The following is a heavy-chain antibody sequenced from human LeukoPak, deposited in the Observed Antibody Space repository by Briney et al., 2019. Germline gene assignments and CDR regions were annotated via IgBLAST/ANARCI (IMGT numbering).Heavy chain of an antibody. Sequence: SETLSLTCTVSGGSISSYYWSWIRQPPGKGLEWIGYIYYSGSTNYNPSLKSRVTISVDTSKNQFSLKLSSVTAADTAVYYCARELRFGTHFDYWGRGTLVTVSS. CDR3: ARELRFGTHFDY. D-gene: IGHD3-10*01. CDR2: IYYSGST. CDR1: GGSISSYY. V-gene: IGHV4-59*01. J-gene: IGHJ4*02.